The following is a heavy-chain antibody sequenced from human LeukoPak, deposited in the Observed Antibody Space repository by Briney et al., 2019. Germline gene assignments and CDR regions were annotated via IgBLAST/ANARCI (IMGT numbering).Heavy chain of an antibody. Sequence: ASVKVSCKASGYIFTGYYMHWVRQAPGQGLEWMGWINPNSGGTNYAQKFQGRVTMTRDTSISTAYMELSRLRSDDTAVYYCARSMPIAVAGVGNYWGQGTLVTVSS. D-gene: IGHD6-19*01. CDR1: GYIFTGYY. CDR2: INPNSGGT. CDR3: ARSMPIAVAGVGNY. V-gene: IGHV1-2*02. J-gene: IGHJ4*02.